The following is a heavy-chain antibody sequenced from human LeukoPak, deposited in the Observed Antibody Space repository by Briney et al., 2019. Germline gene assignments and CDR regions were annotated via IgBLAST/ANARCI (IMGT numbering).Heavy chain of an antibody. J-gene: IGHJ4*02. V-gene: IGHV3-30-3*01. CDR1: GFTFSSYA. Sequence: GGSLRLSCAASGFTFSSYAMHWVRQAPGKGLEWVAVISYDGSNKYYADSVKGRFTISRDNSKNTLYLQMNSLRAEDTAVYYCARDGLNSIVGATAPPDYWGQGTPVTVSS. CDR3: ARDGLNSIVGATAPPDY. D-gene: IGHD1-26*01. CDR2: ISYDGSNK.